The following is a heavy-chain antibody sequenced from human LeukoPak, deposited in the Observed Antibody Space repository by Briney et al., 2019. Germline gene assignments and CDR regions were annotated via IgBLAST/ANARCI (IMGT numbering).Heavy chain of an antibody. D-gene: IGHD3-10*01. V-gene: IGHV3-23*01. CDR2: ISGSGGST. J-gene: IGHJ4*02. CDR1: GFTFGDYA. Sequence: PGRSLRLSCTASGFTFGDYAMSWVRQAPGKGLEWVSAISGSGGSTYYADSVKGRFTISRDNSKNTLYLQMNSLRAEDTAVYYCAKFRLWFGGSFPDYWGRGTLVTVSS. CDR3: AKFRLWFGGSFPDY.